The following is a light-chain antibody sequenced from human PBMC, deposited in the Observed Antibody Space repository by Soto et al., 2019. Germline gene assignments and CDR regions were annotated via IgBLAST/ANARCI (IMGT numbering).Light chain of an antibody. CDR2: EVS. CDR1: SSDVGGYNY. CDR3: SSYTSSGTHWV. Sequence: QSVLTQPASVSGSPGQSITISCTGTSSDVGGYNYVSWYQQHPGKAPKLMIYEVSNRPSGVSNRFSGSKSGNTASLTISGLQAEDEADYYCSSYTSSGTHWVFGGGIKLTVL. J-gene: IGLJ3*02. V-gene: IGLV2-14*01.